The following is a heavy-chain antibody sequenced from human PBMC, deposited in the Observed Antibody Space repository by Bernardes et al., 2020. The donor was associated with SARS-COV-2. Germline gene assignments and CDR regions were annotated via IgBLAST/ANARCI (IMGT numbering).Heavy chain of an antibody. Sequence: SETLSLTCTVYGGYFSGYYWTWIRQPPGKGLEWIGAISHSGSTKYNPSLKSRVTISVDTSKNQFSLRLSSVTAADTAVYYCARGYCSSTACSSLNWFDPWGQGTLVTGSS. CDR2: ISHSGST. V-gene: IGHV4-34*01. CDR1: GGYFSGYY. J-gene: IGHJ5*02. CDR3: ARGYCSSTACSSLNWFDP. D-gene: IGHD2-2*01.